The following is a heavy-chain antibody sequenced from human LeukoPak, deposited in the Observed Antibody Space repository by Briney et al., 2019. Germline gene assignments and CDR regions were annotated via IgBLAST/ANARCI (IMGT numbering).Heavy chain of an antibody. CDR1: GFTFSNYA. V-gene: IGHV3-23*01. D-gene: IGHD3-9*01. CDR2: ILGSGGST. J-gene: IGHJ4*02. CDR3: AKWGDYDVLTGYYVPDY. Sequence: GGSLRLSCAASGFTFSNYAMSWVRQAPGKGLEWISAILGSGGSTYYADSVKGRFTVSRDNSKSTLYLQMNSLRAEDTALYYCAKWGDYDVLTGYYVPDYWGQGTLVTVSS.